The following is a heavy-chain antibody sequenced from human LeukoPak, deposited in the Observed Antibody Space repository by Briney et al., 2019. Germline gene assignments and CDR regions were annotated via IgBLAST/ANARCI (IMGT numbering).Heavy chain of an antibody. Sequence: ASVKVSCKASGYTVTGYHMHWVRQAPGQGLEWMGWINPNSGGTNYAQKFQGRVTMTRDTSINTAYMELSRLRSDDTAVYYCAGVGVFRAFDIWGQGTMVTVSS. J-gene: IGHJ3*02. D-gene: IGHD3-10*01. V-gene: IGHV1-2*02. CDR3: AGVGVFRAFDI. CDR2: INPNSGGT. CDR1: GYTVTGYH.